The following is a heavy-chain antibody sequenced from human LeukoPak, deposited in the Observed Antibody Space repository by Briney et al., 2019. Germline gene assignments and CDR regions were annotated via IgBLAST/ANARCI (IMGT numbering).Heavy chain of an antibody. Sequence: SETLSLTCAVYGGSFSGYYWSWIRQPPGKGLEWIGYIYYSGSTNYNPSLKSRVTISVDTSKNQFSLKLSSVTAADTAVYYCARDTGAVAGPYYYYYYGMDVWGQGTTVTVSS. D-gene: IGHD6-19*01. V-gene: IGHV4-59*01. CDR3: ARDTGAVAGPYYYYYYGMDV. CDR2: IYYSGST. J-gene: IGHJ6*02. CDR1: GGSFSGYY.